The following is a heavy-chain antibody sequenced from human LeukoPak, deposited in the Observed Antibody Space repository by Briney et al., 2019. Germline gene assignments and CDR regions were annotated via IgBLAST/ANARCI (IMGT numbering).Heavy chain of an antibody. CDR2: ISSSSSYI. CDR3: ARATGSDAFDI. J-gene: IGHJ3*02. Sequence: GGSLRLSCAASGFTFSSYSMNWVRQAPGKGLEWVSSISSSSSYIYYADSVKGRYTISRDNAKNSLYLHMNSLRAEDTAVFYCARATGSDAFDIWVQGTMVTVSS. D-gene: IGHD7-27*01. V-gene: IGHV3-21*01. CDR1: GFTFSSYS.